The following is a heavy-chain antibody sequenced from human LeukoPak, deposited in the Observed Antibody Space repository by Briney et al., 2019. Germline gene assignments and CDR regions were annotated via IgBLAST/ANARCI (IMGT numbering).Heavy chain of an antibody. V-gene: IGHV3-23*01. CDR2: ISGSGGST. J-gene: IGHJ4*02. D-gene: IGHD2-2*01. CDR3: AKDHTGLGYCSSTSCYGFDY. Sequence: LAGGSLRLSCAASGSTFSSYAMSWVRQAPGKGLEWVSAISGSGGSTYYADSVKGRFTISRDNSKNTLYLQMNSLRAEDTAVYYCAKDHTGLGYCSSTSCYGFDYWGQGTLVTVSS. CDR1: GSTFSSYA.